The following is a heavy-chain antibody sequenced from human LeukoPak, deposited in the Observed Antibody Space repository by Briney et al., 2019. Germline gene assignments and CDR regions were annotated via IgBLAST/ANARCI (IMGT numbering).Heavy chain of an antibody. D-gene: IGHD2-15*01. V-gene: IGHV3-9*01. J-gene: IGHJ3*02. Sequence: GGSLRLSCAASGFTFYDYAMHWVRQAPGKGLEWVSGISWNSGSIGYADSVKGRFTISRDNAKNSLYLQMNSLRAEDTALYYCAKGTNIVVVVAATGSAFDIWGQGTMVTVSS. CDR1: GFTFYDYA. CDR3: AKGTNIVVVVAATGSAFDI. CDR2: ISWNSGSI.